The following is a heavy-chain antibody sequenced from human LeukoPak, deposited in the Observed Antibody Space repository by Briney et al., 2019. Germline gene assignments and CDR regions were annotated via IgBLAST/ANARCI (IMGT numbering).Heavy chain of an antibody. Sequence: GGSLRLSCAASGFTFSSYGMHWVRQAPGKGLEWVAVISYDGSNKYYADSVKGRFTISRDNSKNTLYLQMNSLRAEDTAVYYCAKVGGFYSSSWYNWFDPWGQGTLVTVSS. CDR3: AKVGGFYSSSWYNWFDP. CDR2: ISYDGSNK. CDR1: GFTFSSYG. J-gene: IGHJ5*02. D-gene: IGHD6-13*01. V-gene: IGHV3-30*18.